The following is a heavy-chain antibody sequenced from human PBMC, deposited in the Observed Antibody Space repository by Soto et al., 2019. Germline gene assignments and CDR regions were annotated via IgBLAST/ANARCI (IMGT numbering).Heavy chain of an antibody. D-gene: IGHD3-3*01. Sequence: SATLSLTCAVYGGSFSGYYWSWIRQPPGKGLEWIGEINHSGSTNYNPSLKSRVTISVDTSKNQFSLKLSSVTAADTAVYYCASLIDFWSGYYTIRDNWFDPWGQGTLVTVSS. CDR3: ASLIDFWSGYYTIRDNWFDP. V-gene: IGHV4-34*01. CDR2: INHSGST. CDR1: GGSFSGYY. J-gene: IGHJ5*02.